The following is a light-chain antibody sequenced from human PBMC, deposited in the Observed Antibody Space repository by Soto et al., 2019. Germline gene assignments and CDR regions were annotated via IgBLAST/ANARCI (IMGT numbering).Light chain of an antibody. V-gene: IGKV3-20*01. J-gene: IGKJ4*01. CDR1: QSVSRSY. CDR3: QQYDSSPLT. CDR2: GAS. Sequence: EIVLTQSPGTLSLSPGESATLSCRASQSVSRSYLAWYQQKPGQAPRLLIYGASSRATGIPDRFSGSGSGTDFTLTISRLEPEDFEVYYCQQYDSSPLTFGGGTKVEIK.